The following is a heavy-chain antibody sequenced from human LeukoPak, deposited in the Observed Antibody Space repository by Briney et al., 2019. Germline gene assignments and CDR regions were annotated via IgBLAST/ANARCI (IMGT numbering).Heavy chain of an antibody. CDR1: GGSISSYY. V-gene: IGHV4-59*08. CDR2: IYYSGST. Sequence: SETLSLTCTVSGGSISSYYWSWIRQPPGKELEWIGYIYYSGSTNYNPSLESRVTISVDTSKNQFFLILSSVTAADTAVYYCARHSGCYIDYWGQDTLVTVSS. J-gene: IGHJ4*02. CDR3: ARHSGCYIDY. D-gene: IGHD2-21*01.